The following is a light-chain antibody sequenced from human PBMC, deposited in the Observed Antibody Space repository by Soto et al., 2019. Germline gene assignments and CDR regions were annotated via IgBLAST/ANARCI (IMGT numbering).Light chain of an antibody. J-gene: IGKJ1*01. CDR3: QLYNSYPTWT. Sequence: DIQMTQSPSTLSASIGDRVTITCRASQSISRWLAWYQQKPGKAPKFLIYEASTLESGVPTRFSGSGSGTEFTLTISSLQPDDFPTYYRQLYNSYPTWTFGQGTKVEIK. V-gene: IGKV1-5*03. CDR1: QSISRW. CDR2: EAS.